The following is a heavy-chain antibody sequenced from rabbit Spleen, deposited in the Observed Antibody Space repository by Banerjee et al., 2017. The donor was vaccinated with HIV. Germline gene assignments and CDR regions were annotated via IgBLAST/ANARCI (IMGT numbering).Heavy chain of an antibody. D-gene: IGHD6-1*01. J-gene: IGHJ3*01. CDR1: GVSFSDKDV. V-gene: IGHV1S45*01. Sequence: EQLEESGGGLVKPEGTLTLTCKASGVSFSDKDVMGWGRQAPGKGLEWIACINTVNGKTVYASWAKGRFIMYTSSSTTVTLQMTSLAAADTTTYFCANDMVSVIGWSLDLWGQGTLVTVS. CDR3: ANDMVSVIGWSLDL. CDR2: INTVNGKT.